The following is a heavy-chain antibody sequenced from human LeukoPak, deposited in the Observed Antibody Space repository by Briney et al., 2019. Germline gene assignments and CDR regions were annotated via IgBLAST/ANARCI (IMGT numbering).Heavy chain of an antibody. CDR1: GFTFSSYA. J-gene: IGHJ4*02. V-gene: IGHV3-23*01. D-gene: IGHD5-24*01. Sequence: GGSLRLSCAASGFTFSSYAMSWVRQAPGKGLEWVSAISGSGGGTYYADSVRGRFTISRDNAKNSLYLQMNSLRAEDTAVYYCARDMGRDGYNCDYWGQGTLVTVSS. CDR2: ISGSGGGT. CDR3: ARDMGRDGYNCDY.